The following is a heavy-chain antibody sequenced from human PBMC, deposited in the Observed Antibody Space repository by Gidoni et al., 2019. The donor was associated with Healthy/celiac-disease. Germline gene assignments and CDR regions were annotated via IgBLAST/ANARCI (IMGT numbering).Heavy chain of an antibody. CDR3: ARASSSGWYIDY. CDR2: ISYDGSNK. V-gene: IGHV3-30*01. J-gene: IGHJ4*02. D-gene: IGHD6-19*01. Sequence: QVHLVESGGGVVQPGRSLRLSSAASGFTFSSYAMHWVRQAPGKGLEWVEVISYDGSNKYYADSVKGRFTIARDNSKNTRYLQMNSLRAEDTAVYYCARASSSGWYIDYWGQGTLVTVSS. CDR1: GFTFSSYA.